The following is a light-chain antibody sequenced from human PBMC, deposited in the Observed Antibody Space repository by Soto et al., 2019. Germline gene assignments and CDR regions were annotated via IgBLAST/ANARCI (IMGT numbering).Light chain of an antibody. CDR1: NSNIGNKY. Sequence: QSVLTQPPSLSAAPGQTVTISCSGSNSNIGNKYVSWYQLLPGAAPKLLIYDNYKRPSGIPDRFSGSQSGTSATLGITGLQTGDEADYYCGSWDSRLRVVVFGGGTKLTVL. CDR3: GSWDSRLRVVV. V-gene: IGLV1-51*01. CDR2: DNY. J-gene: IGLJ3*02.